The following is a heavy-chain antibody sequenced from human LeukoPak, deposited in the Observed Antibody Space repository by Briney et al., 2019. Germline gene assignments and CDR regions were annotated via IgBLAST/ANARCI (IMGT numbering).Heavy chain of an antibody. CDR2: ISAYNGNT. Sequence: GASVKVSCKASGYTFTSYGISWVRQAPGQGLEWMGWISAYNGNTNYAQKLQGRVTMTTDTSTSTAYMGLRSLRSDDTAVYYCARGLLPFREYYYYYGMDVRGQGTTVTVSS. CDR3: ARGLLPFREYYYYYGMDV. J-gene: IGHJ6*02. CDR1: GYTFTSYG. D-gene: IGHD2/OR15-2a*01. V-gene: IGHV1-18*01.